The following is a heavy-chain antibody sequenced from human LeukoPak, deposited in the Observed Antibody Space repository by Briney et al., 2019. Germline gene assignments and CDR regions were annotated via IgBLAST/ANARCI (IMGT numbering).Heavy chain of an antibody. Sequence: PSETLSLTCTISGGAMSANYWNRIRQSPGKGLEWLGYIFYNGAINYNPSVQSRVSISVDTSKNQFSLSLSSVTAADTAVYFCARGGPGSGHYFYMDVWGRGTTVTVSS. D-gene: IGHD1-14*01. V-gene: IGHV4-59*01. J-gene: IGHJ6*03. CDR1: GGAMSANY. CDR3: ARGGPGSGHYFYMDV. CDR2: IFYNGAI.